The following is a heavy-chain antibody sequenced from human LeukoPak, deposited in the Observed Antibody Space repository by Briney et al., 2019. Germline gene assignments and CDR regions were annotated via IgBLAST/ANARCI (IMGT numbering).Heavy chain of an antibody. D-gene: IGHD6-19*01. Sequence: PGGSLRLSRAASKFTFSDYGMNWVRQAPGKGLEWVSYISSSSSTIYYGDSVKGRFTISRDNAENSLYLQMNGLRAEDTAVYFCARNGASSGRPYHLDYWGQGTLVTVSS. V-gene: IGHV3-48*01. CDR1: KFTFSDYG. J-gene: IGHJ4*02. CDR3: ARNGASSGRPYHLDY. CDR2: ISSSSSTI.